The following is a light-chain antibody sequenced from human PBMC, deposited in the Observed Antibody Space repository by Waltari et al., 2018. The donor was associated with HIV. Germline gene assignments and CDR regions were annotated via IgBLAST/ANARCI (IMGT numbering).Light chain of an antibody. CDR3: SSYTSSNIYV. Sequence: QSALTQPPSVSGSPGQSVTISCTGTSSDVGAYERISWYHQPPDTAPKLMIYEVIYRPSGVPDRFSGSKSGNTASLTISGLQAEDEGDYYCSSYTSSNIYVFGTATTVTVL. CDR1: SSDVGAYER. V-gene: IGLV2-18*02. J-gene: IGLJ1*01. CDR2: EVI.